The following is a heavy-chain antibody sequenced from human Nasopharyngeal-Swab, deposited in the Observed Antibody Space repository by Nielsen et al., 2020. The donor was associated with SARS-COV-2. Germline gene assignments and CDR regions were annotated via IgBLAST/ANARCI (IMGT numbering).Heavy chain of an antibody. CDR1: GFTFSSYD. CDR3: AREEVTTGAFDI. D-gene: IGHD4-17*01. V-gene: IGHV3-13*01. CDR2: IGTDGDT. J-gene: IGHJ3*02. Sequence: GESLKISCAASGFTFSSYDMHWVRQATGKGLEWVSAIGTDGDTYYPGSVKGRFTISRENAKNSLYLQMNRLRAGYTAVYYCAREEVTTGAFDIWGQGTMVTVSS.